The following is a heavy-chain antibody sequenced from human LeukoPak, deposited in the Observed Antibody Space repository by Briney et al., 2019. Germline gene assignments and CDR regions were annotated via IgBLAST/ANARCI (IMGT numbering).Heavy chain of an antibody. Sequence: LRLSCAASGFTFSDYYWSWIRQHPGKGLEWIGYIYYSGSTYYNPSLKSRVTISVDTSKNQFSLKLSSVTAADTAVYYCARGLRYFDWSKPFDPWGQGTLVTVSS. D-gene: IGHD3-9*01. CDR3: ARGLRYFDWSKPFDP. V-gene: IGHV4-31*02. CDR2: IYYSGST. CDR1: GFTFSDYY. J-gene: IGHJ5*02.